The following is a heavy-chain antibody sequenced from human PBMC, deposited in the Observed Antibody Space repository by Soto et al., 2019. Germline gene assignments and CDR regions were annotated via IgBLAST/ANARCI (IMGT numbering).Heavy chain of an antibody. CDR1: GGSFSGND. CDR3: ARGHLPGGNTFYYDY. D-gene: IGHD2-15*01. Sequence: QVQLQQWGAGLLKPSETLTLTCTVYGGSFSGNDWSWIRQPPGMGLEWIGEISHSGSGTNYNPSLKSRVTISVDTAKNQISLKLSSVTAADTAMYYCARGHLPGGNTFYYDYWGQGTLVSVSS. V-gene: IGHV4-34*01. CDR2: ISHSGSGT. J-gene: IGHJ4*02.